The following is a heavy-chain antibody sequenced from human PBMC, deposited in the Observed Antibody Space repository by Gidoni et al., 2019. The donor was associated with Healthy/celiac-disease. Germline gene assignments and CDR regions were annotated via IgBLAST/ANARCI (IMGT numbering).Heavy chain of an antibody. J-gene: IGHJ3*02. CDR3: ARQGRGSIVVVPAAMVFTVFDI. V-gene: IGHV4-39*01. D-gene: IGHD2-2*01. Sequence: QLQLQESGPGLVKPSETLSLTCTVSGGSISSSSYYWGWIRQAPGRGLEWIGGIYYSGSTYYTQSLQGRVTISVDTSKNQFSLKLSSVTAADTAVYYCARQGRGSIVVVPAAMVFTVFDIWGQGTMVTVSS. CDR1: GGSISSSSYY. CDR2: IYYSGST.